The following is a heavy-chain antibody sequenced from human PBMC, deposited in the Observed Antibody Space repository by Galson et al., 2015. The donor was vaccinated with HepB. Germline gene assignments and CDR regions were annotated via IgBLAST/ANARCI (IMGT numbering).Heavy chain of an antibody. CDR2: IRTKANGGTT. CDR3: TRVASYSPDGAFDI. J-gene: IGHJ3*02. Sequence: SLRLSCAGSGFIFPLYAMSWFRQAPGKGLEWVGLIRTKANGGTTEYAASVKGRFTISRDDSKSVAYLQMITLKTQDTAVYYCTRVASYSPDGAFDIWGQGTMVTVSS. D-gene: IGHD6-13*01. V-gene: IGHV3-49*03. CDR1: GFIFPLYA.